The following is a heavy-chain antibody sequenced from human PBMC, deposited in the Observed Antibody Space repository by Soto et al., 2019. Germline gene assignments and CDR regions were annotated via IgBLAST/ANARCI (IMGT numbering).Heavy chain of an antibody. CDR1: GGSISSGGYY. CDR2: INHSGST. V-gene: IGHV4-39*07. J-gene: IGHJ5*02. D-gene: IGHD3-10*01. CDR3: ARTTPYGSGSYYNAVWWFDP. Sequence: CTVSGGSISSGGYYWSWIRQPPGKGLEWIGEINHSGSTNYNPSLKSRVTISVDTSKNQFSLKLSSVTAADTAVYYCARTTPYGSGSYYNAVWWFDPWGQGTLVTVSS.